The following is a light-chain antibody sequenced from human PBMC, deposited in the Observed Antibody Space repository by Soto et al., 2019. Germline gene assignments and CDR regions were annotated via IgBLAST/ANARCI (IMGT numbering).Light chain of an antibody. J-gene: IGKJ1*01. Sequence: EIVLTQSPATLSLSPGERATLSCRASESVASNYLAWYQHKPGQAPRLLFFGASNRATGIPDRFSGSGSGTDFTLTISRLEPEDFAVYYCHQYGSSPWTLGQGTKV. CDR3: HQYGSSPWT. CDR2: GAS. CDR1: ESVASNY. V-gene: IGKV3-20*01.